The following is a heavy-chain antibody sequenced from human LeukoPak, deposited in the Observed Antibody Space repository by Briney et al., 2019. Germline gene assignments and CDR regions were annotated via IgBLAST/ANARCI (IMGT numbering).Heavy chain of an antibody. CDR2: IKPGGNEK. V-gene: IGHV3-7*03. D-gene: IGHD3-3*01. CDR3: ATFRFLGT. J-gene: IGHJ3*01. Sequence: GGSLRLSCAASGFTSNNYWMTWVRQGPGKGLEWVANIKPGGNEKYYVDSVKGRFTISRDNVKNSLYLQMNSLRAEDTAIYYCATFRFLGTWGQGPMVTVSP. CDR1: GFTSNNYW.